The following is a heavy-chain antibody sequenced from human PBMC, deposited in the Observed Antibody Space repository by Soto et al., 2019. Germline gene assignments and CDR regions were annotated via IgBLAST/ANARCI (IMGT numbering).Heavy chain of an antibody. D-gene: IGHD6-19*01. Sequence: GASVKVSCKASGYTLTGYYMHWVRQAPGQGLEWMGWINPNSGGTNYAQKFQGRVTMTRDTSISTAYMELSRLRSDDTAVYYCARDERRRGWRYSYCYYGLDVCGRGTTLTVS. V-gene: IGHV1-2*02. J-gene: IGHJ6*02. CDR1: GYTLTGYY. CDR3: ARDERRRGWRYSYCYYGLDV. CDR2: INPNSGGT.